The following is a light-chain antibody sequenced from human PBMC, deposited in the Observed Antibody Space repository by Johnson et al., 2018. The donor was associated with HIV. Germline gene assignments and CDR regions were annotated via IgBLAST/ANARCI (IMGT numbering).Light chain of an antibody. CDR1: SCDIGNNY. CDR2: DNN. J-gene: IGLJ1*01. Sequence: HSVLTQPPSVSAAPGQKVTISCSGSSCDIGNNYVSWHQKFPGAAPKVLIYDNNKRPSGIPDRISGSKSGTSATLGITGLQTGDEADYYCGTWNSRLSVGHVFGTGTKVTV. CDR3: GTWNSRLSVGHV. V-gene: IGLV1-51*01.